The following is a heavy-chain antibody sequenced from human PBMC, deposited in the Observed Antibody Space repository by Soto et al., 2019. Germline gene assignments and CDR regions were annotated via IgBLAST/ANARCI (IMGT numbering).Heavy chain of an antibody. CDR1: GFTFSSYG. D-gene: IGHD5-18*01. J-gene: IGHJ6*02. CDR3: AKEKGYSYGEDYYYGMDV. V-gene: IGHV3-30*18. Sequence: GGSLRLSCAASGFTFSSYGMHWVRQAPGKGLEWVAVISYDGSNKYYADSVKGRFTISRDNSKNTLYLQMNSLRAEDTAVYYCAKEKGYSYGEDYYYGMDVWGQGTTVTVSS. CDR2: ISYDGSNK.